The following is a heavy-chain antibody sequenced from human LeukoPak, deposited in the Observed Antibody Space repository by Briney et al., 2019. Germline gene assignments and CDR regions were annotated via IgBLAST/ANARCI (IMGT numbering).Heavy chain of an antibody. CDR3: ARIGSGTRDFDY. J-gene: IGHJ4*02. V-gene: IGHV3-7*05. Sequence: GGSLRLSCAASGFTFSNYAMSWVRQAPGTGLEWVANIKQDGSEKNYVDSVKGRFTISRDNAKNSLYLQMNSLRAEDTAVYYCARIGSGTRDFDYWGQGTLVTVSS. CDR2: IKQDGSEK. D-gene: IGHD6-19*01. CDR1: GFTFSNYA.